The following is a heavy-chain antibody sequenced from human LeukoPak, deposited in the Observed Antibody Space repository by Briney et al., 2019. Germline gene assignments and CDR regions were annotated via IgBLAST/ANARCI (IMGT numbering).Heavy chain of an antibody. CDR3: ARGRGFDS. Sequence: GGSLRLSCAASGFTFSSYWMSWVRQAPEKGLEWVAYIRPDGNEKFYMDSVKGRFTISRDNAKNSLYLQMDSLRVDDTAVYYCARGRGFDSWGQGALVTISS. CDR2: IRPDGNEK. J-gene: IGHJ4*02. V-gene: IGHV3-7*01. CDR1: GFTFSSYW.